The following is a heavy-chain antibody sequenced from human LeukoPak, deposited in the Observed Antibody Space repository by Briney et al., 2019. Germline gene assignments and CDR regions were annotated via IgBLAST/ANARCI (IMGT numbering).Heavy chain of an antibody. CDR2: INHSGTT. Sequence: GSLRLSCAASGFTVSSNYMSWIRQAPGKGLEWIGGINHSGTTNYNPSLKSRVTMSVDTSKSQISLKLTSVTAADTAVYYCARMAVLSWYFDLWGRGTLVTVSS. D-gene: IGHD3-10*01. J-gene: IGHJ2*01. CDR1: GFTVSSNY. V-gene: IGHV4-34*01. CDR3: ARMAVLSWYFDL.